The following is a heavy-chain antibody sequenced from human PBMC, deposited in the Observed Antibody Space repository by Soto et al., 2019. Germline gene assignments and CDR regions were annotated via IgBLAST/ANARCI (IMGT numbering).Heavy chain of an antibody. CDR2: ISGSGGST. J-gene: IGHJ4*02. D-gene: IGHD4-17*01. CDR1: GFTFSSYA. V-gene: IGHV3-23*01. CDR3: AKDSDKSYGDYELYFDY. Sequence: GGSLRLSCAASGFTFSSYAMSWVRQAPGKGLEWVSAISGSGGSTYYADSVKGRFTISRDNSKNTLYLQMNSLRAEDTAVYYCAKDSDKSYGDYELYFDYWGQGTLVTVSS.